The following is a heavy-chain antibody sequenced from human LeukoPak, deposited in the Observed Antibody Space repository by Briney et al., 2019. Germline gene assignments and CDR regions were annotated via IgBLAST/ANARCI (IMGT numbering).Heavy chain of an antibody. CDR1: GFTVSSNY. Sequence: GGSLRLSYVVSGFTVSSNYMTWVRQAPGKGLEWVSNIYTGGSTDYADSVKARFIISRDNSNNTLYLQMNSLRAEDTAVYYCARDIGGATLDYWGQGTLVTVSS. D-gene: IGHD1-26*01. V-gene: IGHV3-66*01. CDR2: IYTGGST. CDR3: ARDIGGATLDY. J-gene: IGHJ4*02.